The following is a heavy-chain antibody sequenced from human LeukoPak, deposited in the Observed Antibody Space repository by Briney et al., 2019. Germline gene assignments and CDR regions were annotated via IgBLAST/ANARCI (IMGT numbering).Heavy chain of an antibody. J-gene: IGHJ4*02. CDR1: GGTFSSYA. D-gene: IGHD1-26*01. V-gene: IGHV1-69*13. Sequence: SVKVSCKASGGTFSSYAISWVRQAPGQGLEWMGGIIPIFGTANYAQKFQGRVTITADESTSTAYMELSSLRSEDTAVYYCAREGVSYYRPLSFDYWGQGTLVTVSS. CDR2: IIPIFGTA. CDR3: AREGVSYYRPLSFDY.